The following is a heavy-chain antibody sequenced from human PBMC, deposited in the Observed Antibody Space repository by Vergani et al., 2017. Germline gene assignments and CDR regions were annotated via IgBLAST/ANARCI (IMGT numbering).Heavy chain of an antibody. J-gene: IGHJ3*02. CDR2: ISSSGSTI. CDR3: ARDTGSRLVVVAATHRVDDAFDI. Sequence: QVQLVASGGGLVKPGGSLRLSCAASGFTFSDYYMSWIRPAPGKGLEWVSYISSSGSTIYYADSVKGRFTISRDNAKNSLYLQMNSLRAEDTAVYYCARDTGSRLVVVAATHRVDDAFDIWGQGTMVTVSS. V-gene: IGHV3-11*01. D-gene: IGHD2-15*01. CDR1: GFTFSDYY.